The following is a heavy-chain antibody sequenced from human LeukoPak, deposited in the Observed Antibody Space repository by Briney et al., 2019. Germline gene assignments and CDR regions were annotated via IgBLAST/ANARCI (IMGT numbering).Heavy chain of an antibody. CDR1: GYTFTSYD. J-gene: IGHJ6*03. V-gene: IGHV1-8*01. CDR2: MNPNSGNT. Sequence: GASVKVSCKASGYTFTSYDINWVRQATGHGLEWMGWMNPNSGNTGYAQKFQGRVTMTRNTSISTAYMELSSLRFEDTAVYYCARGAYYYYYMDVWGKGTTVTVSS. CDR3: ARGAYYYYYMDV.